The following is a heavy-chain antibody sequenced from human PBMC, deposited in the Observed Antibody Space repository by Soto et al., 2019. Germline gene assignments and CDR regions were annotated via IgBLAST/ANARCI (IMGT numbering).Heavy chain of an antibody. CDR3: AIVLAARDY. J-gene: IGHJ4*02. D-gene: IGHD6-13*01. CDR1: GYTFINYY. Sequence: QVQLVQSGAEVKKPGASVKLSCKASGYTFINYYIHWVRQAPGQGLEWMGIFNPTSGSTNYAQKFQGRVTLTMDTSTRTVYMKLSSLRFDDTAVYYCAIVLAARDYWGQGTLVTVSS. V-gene: IGHV1-46*01. CDR2: FNPTSGST.